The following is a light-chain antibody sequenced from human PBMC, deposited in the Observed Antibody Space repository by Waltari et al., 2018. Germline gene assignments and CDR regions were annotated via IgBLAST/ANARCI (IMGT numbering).Light chain of an antibody. Sequence: SYELTQPPSVSVSPGQTASITCSGDKLGDKYACWYQQKPGQSPVLVIYQDSKRPSGIPERFSCSNCGNTATMTISGTQAMDEADYYCQAWDSSTVVFGGGTKLTVL. CDR3: QAWDSSTVV. J-gene: IGLJ2*01. CDR1: KLGDKY. CDR2: QDS. V-gene: IGLV3-1*01.